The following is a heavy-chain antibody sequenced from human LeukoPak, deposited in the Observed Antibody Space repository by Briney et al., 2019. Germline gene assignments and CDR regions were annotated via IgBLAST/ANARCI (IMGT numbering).Heavy chain of an antibody. CDR2: INPNSGGA. CDR3: ARRYSGYAGDY. J-gene: IGHJ4*02. V-gene: IGHV1-69*04. Sequence: SVKVSCKASGGTFSSYAISWVRQAPGQGLEWMGRINPNSGGANYAQKFQGRVTMTRDTSTSTVYMELSSLSSEDTALYYCARRYSGYAGDYWGQGTPVTVSS. D-gene: IGHD5-12*01. CDR1: GGTFSSYA.